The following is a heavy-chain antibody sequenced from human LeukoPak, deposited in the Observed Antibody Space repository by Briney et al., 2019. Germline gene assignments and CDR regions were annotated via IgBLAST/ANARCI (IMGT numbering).Heavy chain of an antibody. CDR3: ARDHSSSWGDWFDP. J-gene: IGHJ5*02. CDR1: GFTFSSYW. CDR2: IKQDGSEK. V-gene: IGHV3-7*01. D-gene: IGHD6-13*01. Sequence: PGGSLRLSCAASGFTFSSYWMSWVRQAPGKGLEWVANIKQDGSEKYYVDSVKGRFTISRDNAKNSLYLQMNSLRAEDTAVYYCARDHSSSWGDWFDPWGQGTLVTVSS.